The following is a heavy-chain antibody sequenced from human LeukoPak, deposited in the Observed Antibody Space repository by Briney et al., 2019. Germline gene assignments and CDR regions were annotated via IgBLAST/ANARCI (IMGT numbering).Heavy chain of an antibody. D-gene: IGHD1-26*01. CDR2: ITRGGGST. Sequence: GGSLRLSCAASGFTFSTCGMSWVRQALGKGLEWVSVITRGGGSTYNADSVKGRFTISRDNSRNTLYLQMNSLRAEDTAVYYCAKHRSGNYAFDYWGQGTLVTVSS. J-gene: IGHJ4*02. CDR1: GFTFSTCG. V-gene: IGHV3-23*01. CDR3: AKHRSGNYAFDY.